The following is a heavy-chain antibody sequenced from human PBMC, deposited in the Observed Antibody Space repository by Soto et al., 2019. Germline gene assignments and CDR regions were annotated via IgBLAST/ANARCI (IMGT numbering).Heavy chain of an antibody. CDR2: ISRSSSTI. CDR1: GFSFSSYN. J-gene: IGHJ4*02. CDR3: ARDLHWAFDS. V-gene: IGHV3-48*02. D-gene: IGHD7-27*01. Sequence: EVQLVESGGGSVQPGGSLRLSCAASGFSFSSYNMTWVRQAPGKGLEWVSFISRSSSTITYADSVKGRFTITRDNVKNSLYMQMNSLRDEDTAVYYCARDLHWAFDSWGQGTLVTVSS.